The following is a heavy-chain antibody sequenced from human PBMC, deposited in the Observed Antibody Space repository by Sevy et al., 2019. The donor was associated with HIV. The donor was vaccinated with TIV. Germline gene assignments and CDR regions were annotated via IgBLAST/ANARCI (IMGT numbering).Heavy chain of an antibody. D-gene: IGHD6-19*01. V-gene: IGHV4-59*01. CDR1: GGSISSYY. CDR3: ARVSGSGWPSPYYYYGLDV. CDR2: IYDSGST. J-gene: IGHJ6*02. Sequence: SETLSLTCTVSGGSISSYYWSWIRQPPGKGLEWSGYIYDSGSTNYNPSLKSRVTISVDTSKNQFSLRLSSVPAADTAVYYCARVSGSGWPSPYYYYGLDVWAQGTTVTVSS.